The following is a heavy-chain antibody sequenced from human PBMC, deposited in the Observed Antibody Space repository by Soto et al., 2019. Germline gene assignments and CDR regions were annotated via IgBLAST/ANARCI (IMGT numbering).Heavy chain of an antibody. CDR2: IIPIFGTA. Sequence: SVKVSCKASGGTFSSYAISWVRQAPGQGLEWMGGIIPIFGTANYARKFQGRVTITADESTSTAYMELSSLRSEDTAVYYCATSKYYYDSSGSSAYYYGMDVWGQGTTVTVSS. CDR3: ATSKYYYDSSGSSAYYYGMDV. J-gene: IGHJ6*02. D-gene: IGHD3-22*01. V-gene: IGHV1-69*13. CDR1: GGTFSSYA.